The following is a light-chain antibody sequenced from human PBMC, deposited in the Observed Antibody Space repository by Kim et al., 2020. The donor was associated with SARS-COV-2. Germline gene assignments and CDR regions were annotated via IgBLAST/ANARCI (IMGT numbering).Light chain of an antibody. CDR2: DAS. J-gene: IGKJ2*01. V-gene: IGKV1-33*01. CDR3: QYYTNSHT. Sequence: DIQVTQSPSSLSASVGDRVTITCQASQDIADYLNWYQQKAGKAPKLLIYDASNLQTGVPSRFTGSKSGTTFTFTISSLQPEDIATYYCQYYTNSHTFGQGTKLE. CDR1: QDIADY.